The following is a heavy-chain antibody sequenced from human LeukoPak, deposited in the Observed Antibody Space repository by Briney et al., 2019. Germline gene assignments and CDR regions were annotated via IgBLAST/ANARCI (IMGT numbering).Heavy chain of an antibody. CDR2: INPNSGGT. Sequence: ASVKVSCKSSGYTFTGYYMHWVRQAPAQGLEWMGWINPNSGGTNYAQKFQGRVTMTRDTSISTAYMELSRLRSDDTAVYYCARGDVHYYYYMDVWGKGTTVTISS. J-gene: IGHJ6*03. CDR1: GYTFTGYY. V-gene: IGHV1-2*02. D-gene: IGHD6-6*01. CDR3: ARGDVHYYYYMDV.